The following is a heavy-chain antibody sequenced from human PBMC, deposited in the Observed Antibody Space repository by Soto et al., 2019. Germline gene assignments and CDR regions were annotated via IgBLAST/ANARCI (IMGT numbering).Heavy chain of an antibody. V-gene: IGHV3-33*06. CDR2: IRYDGDNT. D-gene: IGHD2-21*02. CDR1: GFTFSSYG. J-gene: IGHJ4*02. CDR3: AKGHGVIVVVTAIGH. Sequence: PGGSLRLSCAASGFTFSSYGMHWVRQAPGKGLEWVAVIRYDGDNTYYADSVKGRFTISRDNSKNTLYLQMNSLRAEDTAVYYCAKGHGVIVVVTAIGHWGQGTLVTVSS.